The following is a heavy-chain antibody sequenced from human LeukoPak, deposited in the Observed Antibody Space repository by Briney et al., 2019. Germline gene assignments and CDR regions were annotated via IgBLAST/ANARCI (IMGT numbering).Heavy chain of an antibody. D-gene: IGHD2-15*01. J-gene: IGHJ5*02. CDR3: ARVRDINNWFDP. Sequence: GESLKTSCKGSGYRFTSYWIGWVRQMPGKGLDWMGIIYPGDSDTRYSPSFQGQVTISADKSISTAYLQWSSLKASDTAMYYCARVRDINNWFDPWGQGTLVTVSS. V-gene: IGHV5-51*01. CDR2: IYPGDSDT. CDR1: GYRFTSYW.